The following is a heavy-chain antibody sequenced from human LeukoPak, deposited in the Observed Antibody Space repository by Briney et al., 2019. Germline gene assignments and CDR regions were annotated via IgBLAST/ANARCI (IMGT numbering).Heavy chain of an antibody. CDR2: INSDGSST. CDR1: GFTFSSYW. V-gene: IGHV3-74*01. CDR3: ARVQSYYDFWRQENWFDP. D-gene: IGHD3-3*01. J-gene: IGHJ5*02. Sequence: GGSLRLSCAASGFTFSSYWMHWVRQAPGKGLVWVSRINSDGSSTSYANSVKGRFTISRDNAKNTLYLQMNSLRAEDTAVYYCARVQSYYDFWRQENWFDPWGQGTLVTVPS.